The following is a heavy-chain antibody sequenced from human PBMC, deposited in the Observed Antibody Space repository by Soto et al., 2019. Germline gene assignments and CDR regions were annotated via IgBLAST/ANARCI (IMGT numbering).Heavy chain of an antibody. Sequence: SVKVSCKASAFTFSNSAIQWMRQARGERLEWIGWIVVGSGNTNYAQKIQERVTIIRDMSTSTSYMELSSLTSEDTAVYYCVLCTTASCYGKFDYWGQGTLVTVSS. CDR3: VLCTTASCYGKFDY. CDR1: AFTFSNSA. D-gene: IGHD2-2*01. V-gene: IGHV1-58*02. CDR2: IVVGSGNT. J-gene: IGHJ4*02.